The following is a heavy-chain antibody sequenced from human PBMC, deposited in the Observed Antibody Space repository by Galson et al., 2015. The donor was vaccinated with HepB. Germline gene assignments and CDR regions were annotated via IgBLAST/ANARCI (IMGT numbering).Heavy chain of an antibody. CDR1: GGSISSSSYY. D-gene: IGHD2-15*01. V-gene: IGHV4-39*07. J-gene: IGHJ5*02. Sequence: ETLSLTCTVSGGSISSSSYYWGWIRQPPGKGLEWIGSIYYSGSTYYNPSLKSRVTISVDTSKNQFSLKLSSVTAADTAVYYCARGGGLHVPPPLPWYNWFDPWGQGTLVTVSS. CDR2: IYYSGST. CDR3: ARGGGLHVPPPLPWYNWFDP.